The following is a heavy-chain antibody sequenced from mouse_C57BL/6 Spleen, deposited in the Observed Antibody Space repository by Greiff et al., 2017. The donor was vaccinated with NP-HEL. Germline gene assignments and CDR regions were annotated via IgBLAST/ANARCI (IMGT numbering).Heavy chain of an antibody. Sequence: EVQLVESGGGLVKPGGSLKLSCAASGFTFSDYGMHWVRQAPEKGLEWVAYISSGSSTIYYADTVKGRFTISRDNAKNTLFLQMTSLRSEDTAMYYCARGYYSNYDAMDYWGQGTSVTVSS. V-gene: IGHV5-17*01. CDR3: ARGYYSNYDAMDY. CDR1: GFTFSDYG. D-gene: IGHD2-5*01. CDR2: ISSGSSTI. J-gene: IGHJ4*01.